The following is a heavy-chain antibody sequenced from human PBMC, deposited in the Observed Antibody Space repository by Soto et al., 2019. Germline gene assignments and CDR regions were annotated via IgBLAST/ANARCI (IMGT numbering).Heavy chain of an antibody. CDR3: ARGSHRYDFWSGYYNGYFDL. CDR1: GGSISSYY. J-gene: IGHJ2*01. Sequence: PSETLSLTCTVSGGSISSYYWSWIRQPPGKGLEWIGYIYYSGSTNYNPSLKSRVTISVDTSKNQFSLKLSSVTAADTAVYYCARGSHRYDFWSGYYNGYFDLWGRGTLVTVSS. D-gene: IGHD3-3*01. V-gene: IGHV4-59*01. CDR2: IYYSGST.